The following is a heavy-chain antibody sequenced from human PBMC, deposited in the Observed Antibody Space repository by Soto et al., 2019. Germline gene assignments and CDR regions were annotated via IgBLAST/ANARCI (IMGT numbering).Heavy chain of an antibody. D-gene: IGHD6-6*01. Sequence: AGGSLRLSCAASGFTFNIYTMNWVRQAPGKGLEWVSSISGSSSFINYADSVKGRFTISRDNAKNSLDLQMNSLRAEDTAVYYCARDPAARWYYGMAVWGQGTTVTVSS. CDR3: ARDPAARWYYGMAV. V-gene: IGHV3-21*01. J-gene: IGHJ6*02. CDR2: ISGSSSFI. CDR1: GFTFNIYT.